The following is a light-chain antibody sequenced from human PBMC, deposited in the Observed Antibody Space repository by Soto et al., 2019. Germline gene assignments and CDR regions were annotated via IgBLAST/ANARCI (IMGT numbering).Light chain of an antibody. CDR2: TAA. Sequence: IHMTQSPSSLSASVGDRVTITCRASQRITTYLNWYQQKPGKAPKLLISTAATLQGGVPSRFSGSGDGTDFSLTISTLQPEEFAKYSSQQSYSPPYTFGQGTKLEIK. CDR3: QQSYSPPYT. J-gene: IGKJ2*01. V-gene: IGKV1-39*01. CDR1: QRITTY.